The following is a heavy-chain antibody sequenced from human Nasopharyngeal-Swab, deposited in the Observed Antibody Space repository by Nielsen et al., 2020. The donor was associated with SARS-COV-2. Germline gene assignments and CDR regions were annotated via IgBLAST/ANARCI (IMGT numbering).Heavy chain of an antibody. J-gene: IGHJ4*02. V-gene: IGHV3-23*01. D-gene: IGHD3-10*01. CDR2: ISGSGGST. Sequence: GGSLRLSCAASGFTSSSYAMSWVRQAPGKGLEWVSAISGSGGSTYYADSVKGRFTISRDNSKNTLYLQMNSLRAEDTAVYYCAKQLLWFGELLDMFDYWGQGTLVTVSS. CDR1: GFTSSSYA. CDR3: AKQLLWFGELLDMFDY.